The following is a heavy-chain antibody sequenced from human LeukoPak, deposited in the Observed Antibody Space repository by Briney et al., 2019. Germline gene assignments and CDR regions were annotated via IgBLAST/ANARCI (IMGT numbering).Heavy chain of an antibody. Sequence: PSETLSLTCTVSGGSISSGDYYWSWIRQPPGKGLEWIGYIYYSGSTYYNPSLKSRVALSVDTSKNQISLKLNSVTAADTAVYYCARGGVAAKYYFDFWGQGTLVTVSS. CDR3: ARGGVAAKYYFDF. D-gene: IGHD3-10*01. V-gene: IGHV4-30-4*02. CDR2: IYYSGST. CDR1: GGSISSGDYY. J-gene: IGHJ4*02.